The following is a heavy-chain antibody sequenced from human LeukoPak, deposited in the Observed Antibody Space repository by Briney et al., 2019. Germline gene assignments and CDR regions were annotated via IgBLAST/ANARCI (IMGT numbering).Heavy chain of an antibody. D-gene: IGHD4-23*01. Sequence: GGSLGLSCAASEVTFYTYWMHWVREAPGKGLLWVSRVNSDMTSTSYADSVKGRFTVSRDNAKNSLYLQMDSLRVEDTAIYYCAGGGFSGFDRWGQGILVTVSS. V-gene: IGHV3-74*01. CDR1: EVTFYTYW. J-gene: IGHJ4*02. CDR3: AGGGFSGFDR. CDR2: VNSDMTST.